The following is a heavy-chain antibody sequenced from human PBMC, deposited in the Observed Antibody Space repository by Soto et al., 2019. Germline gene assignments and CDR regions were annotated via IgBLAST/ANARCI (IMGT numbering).Heavy chain of an antibody. CDR2: ISWNSGSI. V-gene: IGHV3-9*01. CDR3: AKDIVRGSCSGFDF. J-gene: IGHJ4*02. Sequence: EVQLVESGGGLVQPGRSLRLSCAASGFTFDDYAMHWVRQAPGKGLEWVSGISWNSGSIGYADSVKGRFTISRDNAKNSLYLKMNSLRAEDTGLYYCAKDIVRGSCSGFDFWGQGTLVTVSS. D-gene: IGHD6-19*01. CDR1: GFTFDDYA.